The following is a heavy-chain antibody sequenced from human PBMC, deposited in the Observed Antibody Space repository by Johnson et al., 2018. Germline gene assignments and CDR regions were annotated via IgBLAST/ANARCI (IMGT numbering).Heavy chain of an antibody. CDR1: GFTFSSYG. Sequence: QDQLVQAGGGVVHPGRSMRLACVASGFTFSSYGMHWVRQAPGKGLEWVAVIWYDGSNKYYSDSVKGRFTIPRDNSKDTQYLQMKSLRADDTAVYYCAKRPRRSGYESPFDSWGQGTLVTVS. V-gene: IGHV3-33*06. D-gene: IGHD3-3*01. CDR3: AKRPRRSGYESPFDS. J-gene: IGHJ4*02. CDR2: IWYDGSNK.